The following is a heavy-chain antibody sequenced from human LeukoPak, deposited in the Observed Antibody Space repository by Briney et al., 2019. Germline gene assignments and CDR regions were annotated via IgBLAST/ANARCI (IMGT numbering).Heavy chain of an antibody. CDR2: INGGGDTT. D-gene: IGHD6-19*01. V-gene: IGHV3-21*04. CDR3: ARGAAVAGTYFDY. CDR1: GFTLSSYG. Sequence: PGGTLRLSCAASGFTLSSYGMSWVRQAPGKGLEWVSSINGGGDTTYYADSVKGRFTISRDDAKNSLYLQMDSLTDEDTAMYYCARGAAVAGTYFDYWGQGTLVTVSS. J-gene: IGHJ4*02.